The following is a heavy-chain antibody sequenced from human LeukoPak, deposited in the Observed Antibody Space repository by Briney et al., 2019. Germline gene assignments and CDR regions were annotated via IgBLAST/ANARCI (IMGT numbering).Heavy chain of an antibody. D-gene: IGHD6-13*01. CDR1: GYTFTSYG. CDR2: ISAYNGNT. J-gene: IGHJ6*03. Sequence: ASVKVSCKASGYTFTSYGISWLRQAPGQGLEWMGWISAYNGNTNYAQKLQGRVTMTTDTSTSTAYMELRSLRSDDTAVYYCARDVSSSWYPIGDYYYYMDVWGKGATVTVSS. V-gene: IGHV1-18*01. CDR3: ARDVSSSWYPIGDYYYYMDV.